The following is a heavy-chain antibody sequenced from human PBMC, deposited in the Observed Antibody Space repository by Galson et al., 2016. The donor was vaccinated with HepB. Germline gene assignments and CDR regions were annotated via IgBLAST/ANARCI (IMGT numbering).Heavy chain of an antibody. D-gene: IGHD4-23*01. V-gene: IGHV3-73*01. J-gene: IGHJ4*02. CDR3: TRHLLYGGTSFDY. CDR2: IRNKANSYAA. CDR1: GFTFSDST. Sequence: SLRLSCAASGFTFSDSTVHWVRQASGKGLEWVGRIRNKANSYAAAYAASVKGRFTISRDDSKNTAYLQMNSLKTEDTAVYFCTRHLLYGGTSFDYWGQGTLVTVSP.